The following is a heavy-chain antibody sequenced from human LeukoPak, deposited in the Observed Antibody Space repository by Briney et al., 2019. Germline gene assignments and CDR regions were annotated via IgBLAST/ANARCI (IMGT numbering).Heavy chain of an antibody. CDR1: GVSISSYY. J-gene: IGHJ5*02. V-gene: IGHV4-59*01. CDR3: ARDRGSGWSLGPSNWFDP. CDR2: IYYSGST. D-gene: IGHD6-19*01. Sequence: SETLSLTCTVSGVSISSYYWSWIRQPPGKGLEWIGYIYYSGSTNYSPSLKSRVTISVDTSKNQFSLTLSSVTAADTAVYYCARDRGSGWSLGPSNWFDPWGQGTLVTVSS.